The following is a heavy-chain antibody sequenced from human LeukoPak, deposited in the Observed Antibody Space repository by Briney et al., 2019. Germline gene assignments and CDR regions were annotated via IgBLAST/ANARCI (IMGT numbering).Heavy chain of an antibody. V-gene: IGHV3-30-3*01. CDR2: ISYDGSNK. CDR1: GFTFSSYA. Sequence: KPGGSLRLSCAASGFTFSSYAMHWVRQAPGKGLEWVAVISYDGSNKYYADSVKGRFTISRDNSKNTLYLQMNSLRAEDTAVYYCAKDIFVGATRGLDYWGQGTLVTVSS. D-gene: IGHD1-26*01. CDR3: AKDIFVGATRGLDY. J-gene: IGHJ4*02.